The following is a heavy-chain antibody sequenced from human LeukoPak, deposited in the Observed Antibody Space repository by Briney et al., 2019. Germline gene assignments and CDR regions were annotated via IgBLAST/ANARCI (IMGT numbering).Heavy chain of an antibody. V-gene: IGHV4-39*01. Sequence: PSETLSLTCTVSGGSISSSSYYWGWIRQPPGKGLEWIGSIYYSGNTYYNPSLKSRVTVSVDTSKNQFSLKLNSVTAADTAVYYCARLGGNGVYFDYWGQGILVTVSS. CDR2: IYYSGNT. CDR1: GGSISSSSYY. J-gene: IGHJ4*02. D-gene: IGHD2-8*01. CDR3: ARLGGNGVYFDY.